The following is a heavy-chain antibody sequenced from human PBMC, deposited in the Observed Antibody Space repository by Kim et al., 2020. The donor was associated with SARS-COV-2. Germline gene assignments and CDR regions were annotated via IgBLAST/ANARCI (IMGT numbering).Heavy chain of an antibody. CDR2: IYYRGST. CDR3: VTRAEHFYVEIDC. D-gene: IGHD3-3*02. CDR1: GGSISNIRSY. J-gene: IGHJ4*02. V-gene: IGHV4-39*01. Sequence: SETLSLTCSISGGSISNIRSYWGWIRQPPGKGREWIGSIYYRGSTYYNPSLKSLVTISIDMSKNQFSLKLSSVTAADTAVYSCVTRAEHFYVEIDCWGQGTLVTVSS.